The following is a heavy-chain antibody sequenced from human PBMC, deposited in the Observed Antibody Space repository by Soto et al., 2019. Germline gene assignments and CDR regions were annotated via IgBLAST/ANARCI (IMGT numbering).Heavy chain of an antibody. V-gene: IGHV4-31*03. CDR3: TRGIYYGSGSYYFNY. CDR1: GDYISSGGYY. CDR2: IYHSGST. Sequence: QVQLQESGPGLVKPSQTLSLTCTVSGDYISSGGYYWNWIRQQPGKGLEWIGYIYHSGSTYYNPSLKSRVTISVDTSKNQFSLKLSSVTAADTAVYYCTRGIYYGSGSYYFNYWGQGTLVTVSS. J-gene: IGHJ4*02. D-gene: IGHD3-10*01.